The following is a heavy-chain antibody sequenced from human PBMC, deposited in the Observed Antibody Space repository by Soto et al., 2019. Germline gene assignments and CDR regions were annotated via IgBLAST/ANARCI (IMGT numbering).Heavy chain of an antibody. J-gene: IGHJ4*02. Sequence: PGGSLRLSCAASGFTFSDYYMSWIRQAPGKGLEWVSYISSSGSTIYYADSVKGRFTISRDNSKNTLYLQMNSLRAEDTAVYYCARGHYTSPPGYFDYWGQGTLVTVSS. V-gene: IGHV3-11*04. CDR3: ARGHYTSPPGYFDY. CDR1: GFTFSDYY. D-gene: IGHD2-2*02. CDR2: ISSSGSTI.